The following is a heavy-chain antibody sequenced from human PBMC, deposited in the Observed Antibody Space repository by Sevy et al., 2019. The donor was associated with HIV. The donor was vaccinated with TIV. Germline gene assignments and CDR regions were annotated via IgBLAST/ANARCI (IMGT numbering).Heavy chain of an antibody. CDR1: GFTFSSYG. J-gene: IGHJ3*02. Sequence: GGSLRLSCAASGFTFSSYGMHWVRQAPGKGLEWVAFLGYDGRNKYFADSVKGRFTISRDNSKNTLYLQMNSLRAEDTAVYYCAKDAADDIVVVPAAMRDAFDIWGQGTMVTVSS. D-gene: IGHD2-2*01. CDR2: LGYDGRNK. CDR3: AKDAADDIVVVPAAMRDAFDI. V-gene: IGHV3-30*02.